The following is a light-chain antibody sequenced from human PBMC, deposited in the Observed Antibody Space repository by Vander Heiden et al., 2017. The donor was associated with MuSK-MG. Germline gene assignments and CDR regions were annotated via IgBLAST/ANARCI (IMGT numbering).Light chain of an antibody. V-gene: IGKV4-1*01. CDR2: WAS. CDR1: QSVLYSSNNKNY. J-gene: IGKJ2*01. CDR3: QQYDSTPHT. Sequence: IVMTQSPDYLAVSLGERATINCKSSQSVLYSSNNKNYLAWYQQKPGQPPKLLIYWASTRESGVPDRFSGSGSGTDFTLTISSLQAEDVAVYYCQQYDSTPHTFGQGTKLEIK.